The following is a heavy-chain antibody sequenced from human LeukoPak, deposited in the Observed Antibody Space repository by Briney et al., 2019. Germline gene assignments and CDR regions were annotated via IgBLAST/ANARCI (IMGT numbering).Heavy chain of an antibody. J-gene: IGHJ6*02. CDR3: ARSRGYDFWSGYPSFYYYYGMDV. D-gene: IGHD3-3*01. CDR1: GGSVSSGSSY. V-gene: IGHV4-61*01. CDR2: IYYSGTT. Sequence: PSETLSLTCTVSGGSVSSGSSYWTWIRQPPGKGLEWIGYIYYSGTTNYNPSLKSRVAMSVDTSKNQFSLKLSSVTAADTAVYYCARSRGYDFWSGYPSFYYYYGMDVWGQGTTVTVSS.